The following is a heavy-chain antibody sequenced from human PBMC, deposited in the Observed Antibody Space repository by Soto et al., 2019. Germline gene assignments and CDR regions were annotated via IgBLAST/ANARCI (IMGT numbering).Heavy chain of an antibody. V-gene: IGHV3-33*01. J-gene: IGHJ6*02. CDR3: ARDLVEVAANHYYYYYGMYV. D-gene: IGHD2-15*01. CDR2: IWYDGSNK. CDR1: GFTFSSYG. Sequence: PGGSLRLSCAASGFTFSSYGMHWVRQAPGKGLEWVAVIWYDGSNKYYADSVKGRFTISRDNSKNTLYLQMNSLRAEDTAVYYCARDLVEVAANHYYYYYGMYVWGQGTTVTVSS.